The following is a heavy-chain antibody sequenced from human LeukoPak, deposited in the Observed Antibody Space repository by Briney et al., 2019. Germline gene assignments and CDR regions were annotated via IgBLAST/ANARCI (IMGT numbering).Heavy chain of an antibody. Sequence: GGSLRLSCAASGFTFSSYGMHWVRQAPGKGLEWVAVISYDGSNKYYADSVKGRFTISRDNSKNTLYLQMNGLRAEDTAVYYCARDALGDYEPYYFDYWGQGTLVTVSS. J-gene: IGHJ4*02. D-gene: IGHD4-17*01. CDR3: ARDALGDYEPYYFDY. CDR2: ISYDGSNK. CDR1: GFTFSSYG. V-gene: IGHV3-30*03.